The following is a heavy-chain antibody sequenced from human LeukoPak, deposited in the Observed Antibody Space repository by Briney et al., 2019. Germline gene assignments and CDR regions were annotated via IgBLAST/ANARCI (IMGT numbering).Heavy chain of an antibody. CDR1: GGSISTYY. V-gene: IGHV4-4*07. CDR3: AKKALPGNWFDP. J-gene: IGHJ5*02. Sequence: SETLSLTCTVSGGSISTYYWNWIRQPAGKGLEWIGRIYASGNTNYNPSLKSRVTMSLDTSKNQFSLNLSSVTAADTAMYYCAKKALPGNWFDPWGQGTLVTVSS. CDR2: IYASGNT.